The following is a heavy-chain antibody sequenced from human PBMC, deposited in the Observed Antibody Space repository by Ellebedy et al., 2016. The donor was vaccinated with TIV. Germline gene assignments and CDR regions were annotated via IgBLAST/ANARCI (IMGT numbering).Heavy chain of an antibody. Sequence: AASVKVSCKASGYTFASYDINWVRQATGQGLEWMGWMNPNSGNTAYAQKFQGRVTMTRNTSIATAYMELSSQRSDDTAVYYCARLEGDYYYAIDVWGQGTAVTVSS. J-gene: IGHJ6*02. D-gene: IGHD3-3*01. V-gene: IGHV1-8*01. CDR3: ARLEGDYYYAIDV. CDR1: GYTFASYD. CDR2: MNPNSGNT.